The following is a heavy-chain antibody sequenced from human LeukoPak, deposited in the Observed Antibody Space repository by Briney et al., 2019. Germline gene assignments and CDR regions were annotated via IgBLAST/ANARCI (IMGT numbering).Heavy chain of an antibody. J-gene: IGHJ4*02. CDR1: GGSISSYY. Sequence: SETLSLTCIVSGGSISSYYWSWIRQPAGKGLQWIGQIHTSGSTNYNPSLKSRVAMSVDTSKNQFSLELSSVTAADTAVYYCAGRAQTTGWSFDYWGQGALVTVSS. CDR2: IHTSGST. CDR3: AGRAQTTGWSFDY. V-gene: IGHV4-4*07. D-gene: IGHD6-19*01.